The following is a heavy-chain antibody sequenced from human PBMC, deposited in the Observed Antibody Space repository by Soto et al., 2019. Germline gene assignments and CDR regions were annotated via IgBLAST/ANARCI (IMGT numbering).Heavy chain of an antibody. CDR2: IYYSGST. D-gene: IGHD1-26*01. V-gene: IGHV4-39*01. J-gene: IGHJ4*02. Sequence: SETLSLTCTVSGGSISSSSYYWGWIRQPPGKGLEWIGSIYYSGSTYYNPSLKSRVTISVATSKTQFSLKLSSVTAADTAVYYCARLVVPIVGATHDYWGQGTLVTVSS. CDR1: GGSISSSSYY. CDR3: ARLVVPIVGATHDY.